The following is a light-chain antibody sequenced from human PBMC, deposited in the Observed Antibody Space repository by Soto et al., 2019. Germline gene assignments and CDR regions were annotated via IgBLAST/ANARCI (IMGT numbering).Light chain of an antibody. CDR1: SSNIGSNT. CDR3: AAWDGSLNGWV. J-gene: IGLJ2*01. CDR2: SND. V-gene: IGLV1-44*01. Sequence: QSVLTQAPSESGTPGQRVTISCSGSSSNIGSNTVSWYQQVPGTAPKLLIYSNDQRPSGVPDRFSGSKSGTSASLDIGGLQSEDEADYYCAAWDGSLNGWVFGGGTNVTVL.